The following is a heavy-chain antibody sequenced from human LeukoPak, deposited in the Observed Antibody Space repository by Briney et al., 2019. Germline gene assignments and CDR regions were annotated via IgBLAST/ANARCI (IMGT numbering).Heavy chain of an antibody. V-gene: IGHV1-46*01. CDR2: INPSGGST. D-gene: IGHD1-26*01. J-gene: IGHJ3*02. CDR3: ARDRWELLWPDAFDI. Sequence: ASVKVSCKASGYTFTSYYMHWVRQAPGQGLEWMGIINPSGGSTSYAQKFQGRVTMTRDTSTSTVYMELSSLRSEDTAVYYCARDRWELLWPDAFDIWGQGTMVTVSS. CDR1: GYTFTSYY.